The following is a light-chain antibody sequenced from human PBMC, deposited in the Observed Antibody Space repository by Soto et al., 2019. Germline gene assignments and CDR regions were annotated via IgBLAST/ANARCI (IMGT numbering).Light chain of an antibody. CDR3: AAWDDSLNGLV. CDR2: VNS. V-gene: IGLV1-44*01. Sequence: QSVLTHPPSASGTPGQRVTISCSGSSSNIGSNTVNWYQQLPVTAPKLLMYVNSQRPSGVPDRFSGSKSGTSASLAISGLQSEDEADYYCAAWDDSLNGLVFGTGTKVTV. J-gene: IGLJ1*01. CDR1: SSNIGSNT.